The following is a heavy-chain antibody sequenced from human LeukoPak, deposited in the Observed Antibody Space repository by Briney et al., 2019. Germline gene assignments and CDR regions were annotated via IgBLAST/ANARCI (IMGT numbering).Heavy chain of an antibody. CDR1: GGSISSSTYY. J-gene: IGHJ5*02. D-gene: IGHD3-22*01. CDR3: TREGAPWWDAPLIVVVAQAFRNWFDP. CDR2: MYYSGST. V-gene: IGHV4-39*07. Sequence: SETLSLTCTVSGGSISSSTYYWGWIRQPPGKGLEWIGSMYYSGSTYYNPSLKSRVTISVDTSKNQFSLKLNSVTAADTAVYYCTREGAPWWDAPLIVVVAQAFRNWFDPWGQGTLVTVSS.